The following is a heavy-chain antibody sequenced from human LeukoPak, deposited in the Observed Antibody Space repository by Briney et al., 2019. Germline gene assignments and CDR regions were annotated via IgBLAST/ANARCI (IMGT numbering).Heavy chain of an antibody. V-gene: IGHV1-46*01. J-gene: IGHJ5*02. CDR1: GYTFTSYY. Sequence: RASVKVSCKASGYTFTSYYMHWVRQAPGQGLEWMGIINPSGGSTSYAQKFQGRVTMTRDMSTSTVYMELSSLRSEDTAVYYCARDATSSGSYYNVLNWFDPWGQGTLVTVSS. D-gene: IGHD3-10*01. CDR3: ARDATSSGSYYNVLNWFDP. CDR2: INPSGGST.